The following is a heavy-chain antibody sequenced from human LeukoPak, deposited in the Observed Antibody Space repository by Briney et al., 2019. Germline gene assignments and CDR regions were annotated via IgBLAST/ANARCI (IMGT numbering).Heavy chain of an antibody. CDR2: INPSGGST. V-gene: IGHV1-46*01. Sequence: GASVKVSCKASGYTFTSYYMHWVRQAPGQGLEWMGIINPSGGSTSYAQKFQGRVTMTRDMPTSTVYMELSSLRSEDTAVYYCAREVARSAFDIWGQGTMVTVSS. D-gene: IGHD2-15*01. J-gene: IGHJ3*02. CDR1: GYTFTSYY. CDR3: AREVARSAFDI.